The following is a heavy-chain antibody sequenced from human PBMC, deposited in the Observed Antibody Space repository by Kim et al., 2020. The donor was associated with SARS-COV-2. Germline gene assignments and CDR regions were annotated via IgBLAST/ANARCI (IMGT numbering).Heavy chain of an antibody. J-gene: IGHJ5*02. V-gene: IGHV4-39*01. D-gene: IGHD3-3*01. CDR2: IYYSGST. CDR3: AKENDGYYDFWSGKGSNWFDP. CDR1: GGSISSSSYY. Sequence: SETLSLTCTVSGGSISSSSYYWGWIRQPPGKGLEWIGSIYYSGSTYYNPSLKSRVTISVDTSKNQFSLKLSSVTAADTAVYYCAKENDGYYDFWSGKGSNWFDPWGQGTLVTVSS.